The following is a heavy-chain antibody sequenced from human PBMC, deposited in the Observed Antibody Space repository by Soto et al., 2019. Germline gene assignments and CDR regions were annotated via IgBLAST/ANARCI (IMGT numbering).Heavy chain of an antibody. CDR2: INAGNGNT. V-gene: IGHV1-3*01. CDR3: ARDRELTGYFDY. D-gene: IGHD7-27*01. Sequence: ASVKVSCKASGYTFTSYAMHWVRQAPGQRLEWMGWINAGNGNTKYSQKFQGRVTITRDTSASTAYMELSSLRSEDTAVYYCARDRELTGYFDYWGQGTLVTVSS. J-gene: IGHJ4*02. CDR1: GYTFTSYA.